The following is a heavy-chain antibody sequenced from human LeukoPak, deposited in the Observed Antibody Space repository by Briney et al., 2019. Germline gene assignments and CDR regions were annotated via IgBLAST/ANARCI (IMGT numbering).Heavy chain of an antibody. CDR1: GGSISSYY. V-gene: IGHV4-59*12. CDR3: ARDRGTWNDDGFDY. CDR2: IYYSGST. D-gene: IGHD1-1*01. J-gene: IGHJ4*02. Sequence: SETLSLTCTVSGGSISSYYWSWIRQPPGKGLEWIGHIYYSGSTNYNPSLKSRVTISVDTSKNQFSLKLSSVTAADTAVYYCARDRGTWNDDGFDYWGQGTLVTVSS.